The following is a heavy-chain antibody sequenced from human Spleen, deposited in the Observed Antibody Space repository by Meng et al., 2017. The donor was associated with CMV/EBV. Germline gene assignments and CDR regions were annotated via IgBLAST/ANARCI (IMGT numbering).Heavy chain of an antibody. CDR1: GGSISSYY. Sequence: SETLSLTCTVSGGSISSYYWSWIRQPPGKGLEWIGEINHSGSTNYNPSLKSRVTISIDTSKNQFSLKLSSVTAADTALYYCARALYCSTTSCYRGSYYDLLTSRSLYNFYGMDVWGQGATVTV. CDR2: INHSGST. V-gene: IGHV4-34*01. CDR3: ARALYCSTTSCYRGSYYDLLTSRSLYNFYGMDV. J-gene: IGHJ6*02. D-gene: IGHD2-2*01.